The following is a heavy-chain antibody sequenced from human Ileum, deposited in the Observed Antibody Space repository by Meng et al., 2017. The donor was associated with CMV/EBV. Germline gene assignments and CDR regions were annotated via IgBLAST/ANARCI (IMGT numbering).Heavy chain of an antibody. CDR3: ARTPSYCSSTSCRGRWFDP. V-gene: IGHV1-46*02. J-gene: IGHJ5*02. Sequence: TFNSYYMHWGRQAPGQGLEWMGIINPSDGSTSYAQKFQGRVTMTRDTSTSTVYMELSSLTSEDTAVYYCARTPSYCSSTSCRGRWFDPWGQGTLVTVSS. D-gene: IGHD2-2*01. CDR2: INPSDGST. CDR1: TFNSYY.